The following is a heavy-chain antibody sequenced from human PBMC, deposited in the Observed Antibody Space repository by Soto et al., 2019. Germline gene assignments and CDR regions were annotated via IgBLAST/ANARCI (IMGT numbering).Heavy chain of an antibody. CDR1: GYSFTSYW. D-gene: IGHD6-13*01. Sequence: GESLKISCKGSGYSFTSYWIGWVRQMPGKGLEWMGIIYPGDSGTRYSPSFQGQVTISADKSISTAYLQWSSLKASDTAMYYCARRGDSAAAGKPFDYWGQGTLVTVSS. V-gene: IGHV5-51*01. CDR2: IYPGDSGT. CDR3: ARRGDSAAAGKPFDY. J-gene: IGHJ4*02.